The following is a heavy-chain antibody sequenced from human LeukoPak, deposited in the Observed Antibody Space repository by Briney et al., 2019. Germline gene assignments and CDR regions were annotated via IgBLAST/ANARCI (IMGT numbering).Heavy chain of an antibody. J-gene: IGHJ5*02. D-gene: IGHD1-1*01. V-gene: IGHV3-9*03. CDR1: GFTFDDYA. CDR2: ISWNSGNI. CDR3: AKGTTGTTGGWFDP. Sequence: HPGGSLRLSCATSGFTFDDYAMHWVRQAPGKGLEWVSGISWNSGNIGYADSVKGRFTISRDNAKNSLYLQMNSLRAEDMALYYCAKGTTGTTGGWFDPWGQGTLVTVSS.